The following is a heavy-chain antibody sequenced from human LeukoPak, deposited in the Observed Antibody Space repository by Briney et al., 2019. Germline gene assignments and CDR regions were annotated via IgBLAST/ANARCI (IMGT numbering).Heavy chain of an antibody. CDR1: GFAVSRNH. V-gene: IGHV3-23*01. CDR3: ANPFSTDYYMDV. Sequence: PGGSLRLSCAASGFAVSRNHMTWVRQAPGKGLEWVSAISDSGDRTHYADSVKGRFTISRDNSKNTLYLQMNSLRAEDTAVYYCANPFSTDYYMDVWGKGTTVTVSS. CDR2: ISDSGDRT. D-gene: IGHD2/OR15-2a*01. J-gene: IGHJ6*03.